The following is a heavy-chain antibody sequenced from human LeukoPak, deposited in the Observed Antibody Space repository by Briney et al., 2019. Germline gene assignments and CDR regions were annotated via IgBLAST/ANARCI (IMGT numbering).Heavy chain of an antibody. CDR1: GFTLSSHY. V-gene: IGHV3-66*01. J-gene: IGHJ4*02. Sequence: PGGSLRLSCAAPGFTLSSHYMSWVRQAPGEGVGWGSVIYSGGSTYYADSVKGRFTISRDNSKNTLYLQMNSLRAEDTAVYYCAREGYYDSSGYYYDYWGQGTLVTVSS. D-gene: IGHD3-22*01. CDR3: AREGYYDSSGYYYDY. CDR2: IYSGGST.